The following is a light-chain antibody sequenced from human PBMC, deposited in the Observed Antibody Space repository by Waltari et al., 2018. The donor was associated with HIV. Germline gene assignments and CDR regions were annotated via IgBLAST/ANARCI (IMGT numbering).Light chain of an antibody. CDR1: QSLLHSNGYNY. Sequence: IVMTQSPLSLPVTPGEPASISCRSSQSLLHSNGYNYLDWYLQNPGQSPQVLMYLGSSRASGVPDRFSGSGSGTDSTLKISRVEAEDVGLYYCMQALQTPITFGQGTRLEIK. V-gene: IGKV2-28*01. CDR3: MQALQTPIT. J-gene: IGKJ5*01. CDR2: LGS.